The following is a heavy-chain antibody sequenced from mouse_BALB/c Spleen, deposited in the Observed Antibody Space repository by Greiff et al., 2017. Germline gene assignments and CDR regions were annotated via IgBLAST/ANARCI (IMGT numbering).Heavy chain of an antibody. Sequence: DVQLVESGGGLVKPGGSLKLSCAASGFAFSSYDMSWVRQTPEKRLEWVAYISSGGGSTYYPDTVKGRFTISRDNAKNTLYLQMSSLKSEDTAMYYCARHDNYGNYFDYWGQGTTLTVSS. D-gene: IGHD2-1*01. CDR2: ISSGGGST. CDR3: ARHDNYGNYFDY. CDR1: GFAFSSYD. V-gene: IGHV5-12-1*01. J-gene: IGHJ2*01.